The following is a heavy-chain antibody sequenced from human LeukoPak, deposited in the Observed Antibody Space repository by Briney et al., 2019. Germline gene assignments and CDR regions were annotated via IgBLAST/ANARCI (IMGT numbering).Heavy chain of an antibody. CDR2: IGTAGDT. CDR3: ARGGSSWYLGY. Sequence: GGSLRLSCAASGFTFSSYDMHWVRQATGEGLEWVSAIGTAGDTYYPGSVKGRFTISRENAKNSLYLQMNSLRAGDTAVYYCARGGSSWYLGYWGQGTLVTVSS. D-gene: IGHD6-13*01. V-gene: IGHV3-13*04. CDR1: GFTFSSYD. J-gene: IGHJ4*02.